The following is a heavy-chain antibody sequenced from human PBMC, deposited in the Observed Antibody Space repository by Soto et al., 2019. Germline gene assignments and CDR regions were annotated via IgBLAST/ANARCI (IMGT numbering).Heavy chain of an antibody. D-gene: IGHD3-10*01. V-gene: IGHV1-69*06. CDR1: GGTFSSYA. Sequence: GASVKVSCKASGGTFSSYAISWVRQAPGQGLEWMGGIIPIFGTANYAQKFQGRVTITADKSTSTAYMELSSLRSEDTAVYYCARSRITMVRGVIMASAFDVWGLGTMVTVSS. J-gene: IGHJ3*01. CDR3: ARSRITMVRGVIMASAFDV. CDR2: IIPIFGTA.